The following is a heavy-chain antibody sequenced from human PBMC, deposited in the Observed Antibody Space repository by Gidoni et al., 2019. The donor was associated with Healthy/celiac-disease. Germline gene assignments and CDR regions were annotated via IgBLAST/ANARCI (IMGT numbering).Heavy chain of an antibody. CDR1: GFTFSNAW. V-gene: IGHV3-15*01. D-gene: IGHD3-3*01. CDR2: IKSKTDGGTT. CDR3: TTHYDFWSGYFID. Sequence: EVQLVESGGGLVKPGGSLRLSCASSGFTFSNAWMSLFRQDPGKGLEWVGRIKSKTDGGTTDYAAPLKGRLTISRDDSKNTLYLQMNSLKTEDTAVYYCTTHYDFWSGYFIDWGQGTLVTVSS. J-gene: IGHJ4*02.